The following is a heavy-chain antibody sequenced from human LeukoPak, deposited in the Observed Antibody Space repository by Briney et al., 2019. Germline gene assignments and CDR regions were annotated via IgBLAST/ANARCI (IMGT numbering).Heavy chain of an antibody. CDR1: GYSFTSNY. J-gene: IGHJ4*02. V-gene: IGHV1-46*01. CDR3: ARDQEAFDY. Sequence: ASVKVSCKASGYSFTSNYIHWVRQAPGQGLEWMGMIYPRDGSTSYAQKFQGRVTMTRDTSTSTVHMELSGLRSEDTAVYYCARDQEAFDYWGQGTLVTVSS. CDR2: IYPRDGST.